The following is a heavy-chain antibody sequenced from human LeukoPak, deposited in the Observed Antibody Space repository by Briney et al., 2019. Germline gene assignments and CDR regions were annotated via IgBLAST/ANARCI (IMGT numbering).Heavy chain of an antibody. V-gene: IGHV1-24*01. D-gene: IGHD2-2*01. CDR1: GHTLCDLT. CDR2: YDPEDGER. CDR3: STETPGNY. J-gene: IGHJ4*02. Sequence: ASVKVSCKPFGHTLCDLTIDWVRQAPGKGLEWMGGYDPEDGERIYSEKFLGRVTLTEDTSTDTAYMELTSLRSDDTAVYYCSTETPGNYWGQGTLVTVSS.